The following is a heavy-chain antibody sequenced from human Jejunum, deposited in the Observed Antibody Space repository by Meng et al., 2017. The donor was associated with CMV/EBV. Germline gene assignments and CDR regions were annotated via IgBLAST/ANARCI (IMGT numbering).Heavy chain of an antibody. CDR1: SNAW. CDR3: ARRSCTTMFCESRDAFDV. J-gene: IGHJ3*01. D-gene: IGHD3-9*01. CDR2: IKPDGREK. Sequence: SNAWMSWARQPPGKGLEWVASIKPDGREKYYVASVKGRFTISRDNAKISLYLQMNSLRVEDTAVYYCARRSCTTMFCESRDAFDVWGQGTMVTVSS. V-gene: IGHV3-7*01.